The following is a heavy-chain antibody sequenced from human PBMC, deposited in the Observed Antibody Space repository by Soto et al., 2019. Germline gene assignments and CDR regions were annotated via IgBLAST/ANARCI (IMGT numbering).Heavy chain of an antibody. CDR3: ARDPAGYYYFDY. J-gene: IGHJ4*02. Sequence: PSETLSLTCTVSNGSVSVYYWSWIRHPAGKGLEWIGRIYTIGSTSYNPSLKSRVSMSVDTSKNQFSLKVKSVTAADTAVYYCARDPAGYYYFDYWGQGALVTVSS. CDR2: IYTIGST. D-gene: IGHD2-15*01. V-gene: IGHV4-4*07. CDR1: NGSVSVYY.